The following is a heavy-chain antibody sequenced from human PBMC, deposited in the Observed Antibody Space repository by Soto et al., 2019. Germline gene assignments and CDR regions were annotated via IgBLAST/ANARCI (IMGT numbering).Heavy chain of an antibody. V-gene: IGHV4-59*01. CDR2: IYYSGST. CDR1: GGSISSYY. Sequence: SETLSLTCTVSGGSISSYYWSWIRQPPGKGLEWIGYIYYSGSTNYNPSLKSRVTISVDTSKNQFSLKLSSVTAADTAVYYCARADFYGDYAFDYWGQGTLVTV. D-gene: IGHD4-17*01. CDR3: ARADFYGDYAFDY. J-gene: IGHJ4*02.